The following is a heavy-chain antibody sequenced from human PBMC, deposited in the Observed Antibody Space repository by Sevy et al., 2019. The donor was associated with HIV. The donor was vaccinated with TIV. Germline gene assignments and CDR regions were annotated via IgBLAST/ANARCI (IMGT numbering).Heavy chain of an antibody. Sequence: GASVKVSCKASGYTFTSYGISWVRQAPGQGLEWMGWISAYNGNTNYAQKLQGRVTMTTDTSTSTAYMGLRSLRSDDTAVYYCARLGADSSGYYSDYYYYGMDVWGQGTTVTVSS. CDR3: ARLGADSSGYYSDYYYYGMDV. CDR2: ISAYNGNT. CDR1: GYTFTSYG. V-gene: IGHV1-18*01. D-gene: IGHD3-22*01. J-gene: IGHJ6*02.